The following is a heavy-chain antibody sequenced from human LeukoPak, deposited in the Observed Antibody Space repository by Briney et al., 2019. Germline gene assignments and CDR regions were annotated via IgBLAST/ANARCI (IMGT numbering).Heavy chain of an antibody. V-gene: IGHV4-39*07. CDR2: IYYSGST. D-gene: IGHD3-3*01. J-gene: IGHJ3*02. CDR3: ARGQRYYDFWSGYNRGAFDI. Sequence: SETLSLTCTVSGGSISSSSYYWGWIRQPPGKGLEWIGSIYYSGSTYYNPSLKSRVTISVDMAKHQFSLKLSSVTAADTAVYYCARGQRYYDFWSGYNRGAFDIWGQGTMVTVSS. CDR1: GGSISSSSYY.